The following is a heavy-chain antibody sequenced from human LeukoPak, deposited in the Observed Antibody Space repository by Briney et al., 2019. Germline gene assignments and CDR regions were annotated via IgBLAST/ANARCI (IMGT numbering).Heavy chain of an antibody. CDR1: GYTFTSYY. CDR2: INPSGGST. D-gene: IGHD3-3*01. Sequence: ASVKVSCKASGYTFTSYYMHWVRQAPGQGLEWMGIINPSGGSTSYAQKFQGRVTMTEDTSTDTAYMELSSLRSEDTAVYYCATERLQKDTIFGVVIYTFDYWGQGTLVTVSS. J-gene: IGHJ4*02. V-gene: IGHV1-46*01. CDR3: ATERLQKDTIFGVVIYTFDY.